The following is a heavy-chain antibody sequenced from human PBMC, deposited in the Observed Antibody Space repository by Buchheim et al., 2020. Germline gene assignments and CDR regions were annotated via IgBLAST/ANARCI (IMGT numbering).Heavy chain of an antibody. V-gene: IGHV3-74*01. CDR2: INSDGSST. Sequence: EVQLVESGGGLVQPGGSLRLSCAASGFTFSSYWMHWVRQAPGKGLVWVSRINSDGSSTSYADSVKGRFTISRDNAKNTLYLQMNSLRAEDAAVYYCARDPGWEKQQSGENWFDPWGQGTL. J-gene: IGHJ5*02. D-gene: IGHD6-13*01. CDR1: GFTFSSYW. CDR3: ARDPGWEKQQSGENWFDP.